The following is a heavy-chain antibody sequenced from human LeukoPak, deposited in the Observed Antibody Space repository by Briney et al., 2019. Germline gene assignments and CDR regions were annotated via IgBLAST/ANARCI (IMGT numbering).Heavy chain of an antibody. D-gene: IGHD1-14*01. V-gene: IGHV3-23*01. CDR1: GFTFSSYA. Sequence: GGSLRLSCAASGFTFSSYAMSWVRQAPGKGLEWVSTISGSGGSTYYAGSVKGRFTISRDNSKNTLYLQMNSLRAEDTAVYYCAKLHNLNSDYWGQGTLVTVSS. CDR2: ISGSGGST. J-gene: IGHJ4*02. CDR3: AKLHNLNSDY.